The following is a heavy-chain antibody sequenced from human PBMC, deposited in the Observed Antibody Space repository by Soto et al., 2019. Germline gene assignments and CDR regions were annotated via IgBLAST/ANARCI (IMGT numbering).Heavy chain of an antibody. CDR1: GDSVSSSSAS. CDR3: ARDTYGSSWGGMDV. V-gene: IGHV6-1*01. D-gene: IGHD6-6*01. J-gene: IGHJ6*02. CDR2: TYCRSKWYN. Sequence: LSLTCAISGDSVSSSSASWNWIRQSPSRGLEWLGRTYCRSKWYNDYAVSVKSRITINPDTSKNQFSLQLNFVTPEDTAVYYCARDTYGSSWGGMDVWGQGTTVTVSS.